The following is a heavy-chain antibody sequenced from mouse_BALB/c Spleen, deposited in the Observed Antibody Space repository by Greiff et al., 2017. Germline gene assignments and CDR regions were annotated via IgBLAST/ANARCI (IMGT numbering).Heavy chain of an antibody. Sequence: EVQVVESGGGLVKPGGSLKLSCAASGFTFSSYAMSWVRQTPEKRLEWVASISSGGSTYYPDSVKGRFTISRDNARNILYLQMSSLRSEDTAMYYCARRGYGNYEYYAMDYWGQGTSVTVSS. CDR3: ARRGYGNYEYYAMDY. D-gene: IGHD2-1*01. CDR1: GFTFSSYA. CDR2: ISSGGST. J-gene: IGHJ4*01. V-gene: IGHV5-6-5*01.